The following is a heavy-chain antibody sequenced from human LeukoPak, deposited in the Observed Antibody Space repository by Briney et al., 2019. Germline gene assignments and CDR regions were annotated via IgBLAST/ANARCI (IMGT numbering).Heavy chain of an antibody. CDR1: WYTLTELS. CDR2: FYPEDGET. CDR3: ATLLLSSWYPRWFDP. V-gene: IGHV1-24*01. D-gene: IGHD6-13*01. Sequence: ASVKVSCKVSWYTLTELSMHLVRQDPGKGLEWKGGFYPEDGETIYAQKFQGRLTMTEDTSTDTAYMELSSLRSEDTAVYYCATLLLSSWYPRWFDPWGQGTLVTVSS. J-gene: IGHJ5*02.